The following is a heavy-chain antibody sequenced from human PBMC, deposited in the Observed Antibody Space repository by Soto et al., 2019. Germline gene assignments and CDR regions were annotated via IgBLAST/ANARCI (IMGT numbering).Heavy chain of an antibody. CDR1: GFTFSTYS. V-gene: IGHV3-21*01. J-gene: IGHJ6*02. CDR2: ISSSSSYI. D-gene: IGHD5-12*01. Sequence: PGGSLRLSCAASGFTFSTYSMNWVRQAPGKGLEWVSSISSSSSYIYYADSLKGRFTISRDNAKNSLYLQMNSLRAEDTAVYYCARDGLVASYTLYYYYYGMDVWGQGTTVTVSS. CDR3: ARDGLVASYTLYYYYYGMDV.